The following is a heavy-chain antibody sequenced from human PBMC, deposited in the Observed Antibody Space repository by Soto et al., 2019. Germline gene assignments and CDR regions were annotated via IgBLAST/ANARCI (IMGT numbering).Heavy chain of an antibody. V-gene: IGHV4-59*01. J-gene: IGHJ4*02. CDR2: IYYSGST. CDR1: GSPTISYH. Sequence: SESRSLTWTVSGSPTISYHWNWLRQPPGKGLEWIGDIYYSGSTNYNPSLKSRVTISVDTSKNQFSLKLSSVTAADTAVYYCASGDYDSSAYFPYWGQGTMVTVS. CDR3: ASGDYDSSAYFPY. D-gene: IGHD3-22*01.